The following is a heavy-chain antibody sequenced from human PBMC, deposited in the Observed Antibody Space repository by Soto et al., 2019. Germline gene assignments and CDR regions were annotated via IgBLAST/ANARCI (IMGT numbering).Heavy chain of an antibody. CDR3: ATRDYYDSSGYYSGFYYYGMDV. CDR2: IIPIFGTA. Sequence: QVQLVQSGAEVKKPGSSVKVSCKASGGTFSSYAISWVRQAPGQGLEWMGGIIPIFGTANYAQKFQGRVTITADESTRTAYMELSSLRSEDTAVYYCATRDYYDSSGYYSGFYYYGMDVWGQGTTVTVSS. CDR1: GGTFSSYA. V-gene: IGHV1-69*01. D-gene: IGHD3-22*01. J-gene: IGHJ6*02.